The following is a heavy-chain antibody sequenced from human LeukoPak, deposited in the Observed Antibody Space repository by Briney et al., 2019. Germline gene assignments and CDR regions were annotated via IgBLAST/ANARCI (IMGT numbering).Heavy chain of an antibody. CDR2: ISTSSNFM. J-gene: IGHJ3*01. D-gene: IGHD1-26*01. Sequence: GGSLRLSCAASGFAFNTYNMHWVRQAPGEGLEWVSVISTSSNFMYYADSVKGRFTISRDNAKNSLHLQMNSLRAEDTAVYFCVKEGTASGRGGIDIWGLGARGSFDLWGQGTMVTVSS. CDR1: GFAFNTYN. V-gene: IGHV3-21*01. CDR3: VKEGTASGRGGIDIWGLGARGSFDL.